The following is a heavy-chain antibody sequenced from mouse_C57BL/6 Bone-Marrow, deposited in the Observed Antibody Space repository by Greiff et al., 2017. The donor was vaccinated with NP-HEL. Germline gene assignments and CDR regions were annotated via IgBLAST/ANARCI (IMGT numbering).Heavy chain of an antibody. CDR2: IWSGGST. CDR3: ASDGYYVRYGMDY. J-gene: IGHJ4*01. CDR1: GFSLTSYG. Sequence: VMLVESGPGLVQPSQSLSITCTVSGFSLTSYGVHWVRQSPGKGLEWLGVIWSGGSTDYNAAFISRLSISKDNSKSQVFFKMNSLQADDTAIYYCASDGYYVRYGMDYWGQGTSVTVSS. V-gene: IGHV2-2*01. D-gene: IGHD2-3*01.